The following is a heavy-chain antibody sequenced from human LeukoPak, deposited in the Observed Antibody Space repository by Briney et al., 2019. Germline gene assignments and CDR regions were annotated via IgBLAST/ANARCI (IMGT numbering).Heavy chain of an antibody. CDR2: IYYSGST. V-gene: IGHV4-59*08. CDR3: ARLQSAIDSYYYYGMDV. J-gene: IGHJ6*02. CDR1: GGSISSYY. Sequence: SETLSLTCTVSGGSISSYYWSWIRQPPGKGLEWIGYIYYSGSTNYNPSLKSRVTISVDTSKNQFSLKLSSVTAAGTAVYYCARLQSAIDSYYYYGMDVWGQGTTVTVSS. D-gene: IGHD2-21*01.